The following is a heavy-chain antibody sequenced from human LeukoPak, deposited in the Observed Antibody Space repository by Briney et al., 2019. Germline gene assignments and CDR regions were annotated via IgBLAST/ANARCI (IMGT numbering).Heavy chain of an antibody. J-gene: IGHJ6*02. D-gene: IGHD3-22*01. CDR2: IYPGDSDT. Sequence: GESLKISCKGSGYSFTSYWIGWVRQMPGKGLEWMGIIYPGDSDTRYSPSFQGQVTISADKSISTAYLQRSSLKASDTAMYYCARLDYYDSSGYRYGMDVWGQGTTVTVSS. CDR3: ARLDYYDSSGYRYGMDV. CDR1: GYSFTSYW. V-gene: IGHV5-51*01.